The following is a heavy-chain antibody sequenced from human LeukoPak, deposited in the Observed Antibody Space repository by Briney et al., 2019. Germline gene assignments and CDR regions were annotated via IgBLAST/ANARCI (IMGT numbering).Heavy chain of an antibody. V-gene: IGHV3-23*01. D-gene: IGHD3-3*01. Sequence: PGRSLRLSCAASGFTFSSYAMSWVRQAPGKGLEWVSAISGSGGSTYYADSVKGRFTISRDNSKNTLYLQMNSLRAEDAAVYYCAKSLLEWLLYEDYYYMDVWGKGTTVTVSS. CDR1: GFTFSSYA. CDR3: AKSLLEWLLYEDYYYMDV. CDR2: ISGSGGST. J-gene: IGHJ6*03.